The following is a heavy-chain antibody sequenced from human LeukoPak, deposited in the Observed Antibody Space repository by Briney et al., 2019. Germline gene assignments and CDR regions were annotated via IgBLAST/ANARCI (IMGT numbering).Heavy chain of an antibody. Sequence: GGSLRLSCAVSGFTFKNAYMTWVRQAPGKGLEWVGRIKTNADGGATDYAAAVKGRFSISRDDSKNTLYLQMDSLKVEDTGVYFCTRPLGGIDIFDYWGQGTLVTVPS. D-gene: IGHD2-15*01. CDR2: IKTNADGGAT. CDR3: TRPLGGIDIFDY. CDR1: GFTFKNAY. V-gene: IGHV3-15*01. J-gene: IGHJ4*02.